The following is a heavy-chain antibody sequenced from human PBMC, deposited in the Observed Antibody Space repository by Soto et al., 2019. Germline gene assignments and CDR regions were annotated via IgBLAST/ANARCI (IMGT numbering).Heavy chain of an antibody. D-gene: IGHD3-22*01. CDR1: GGIFSNYV. V-gene: IGHV1-69*01. CDR2: IIPIFGTG. Sequence: QVQLVQSGAEVKKPGSSVKVACKASGGIFSNYVLNWVRQAPGQGLEWMGGIIPIFGTGNYAQKFQGRVTITADESTTTASRELRGLRSEATAAYSCGRRYYNSSGYFDYWAREPWSPSPQ. CDR3: GRRYYNSSGYFDY. J-gene: IGHJ4*02.